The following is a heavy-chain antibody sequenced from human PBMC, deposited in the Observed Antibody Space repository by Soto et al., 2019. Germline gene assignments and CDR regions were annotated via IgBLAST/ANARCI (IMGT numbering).Heavy chain of an antibody. D-gene: IGHD3-10*01. V-gene: IGHV4-30-2*01. CDR2: IYHSGST. Sequence: SETLSLTCAVSGGSISSGGYSWSWIRQPPGKGLEWIGYIYHSGSTYYNPSLKSRVTISVDRSKNQFSLKLSSVTAADTAVYYCARQYYYGSGSLNWFDPWGQGTLVTVSS. CDR3: ARQYYYGSGSLNWFDP. CDR1: GGSISSGGYS. J-gene: IGHJ5*02.